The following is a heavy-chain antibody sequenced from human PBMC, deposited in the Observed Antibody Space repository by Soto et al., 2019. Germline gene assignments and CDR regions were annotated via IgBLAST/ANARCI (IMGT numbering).Heavy chain of an antibody. CDR2: ISSSSSTI. CDR3: ARIGAGPAVRSGYYPDNAFDI. J-gene: IGHJ3*02. CDR1: GFTFSSYS. V-gene: IGHV3-48*02. D-gene: IGHD3-22*01. Sequence: GGSLRLSCAASGFTFSSYSMNWVRQAPGKGLEWVSYISSSSSTIYYADSVKGRFTISRDNAKNSLYLQMNSLRDEDTAVYYCARIGAGPAVRSGYYPDNAFDIWGQGTMVTVSS.